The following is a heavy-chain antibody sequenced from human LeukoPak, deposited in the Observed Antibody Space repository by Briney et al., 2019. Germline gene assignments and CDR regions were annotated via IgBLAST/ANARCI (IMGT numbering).Heavy chain of an antibody. CDR3: ARLKSRLAAIDI. CDR2: INHSGST. V-gene: IGHV4-34*01. D-gene: IGHD3-9*01. Sequence: SETLSLTCAVYGGSFSGYYWSWIRQPPGKGLEWIGEINHSGSTNYNPSLKSRVTISVDTSKNQFSLRLRSVTAADTAVYYCARLKSRLAAIDIWGQGTMVTVSS. J-gene: IGHJ3*02. CDR1: GGSFSGYY.